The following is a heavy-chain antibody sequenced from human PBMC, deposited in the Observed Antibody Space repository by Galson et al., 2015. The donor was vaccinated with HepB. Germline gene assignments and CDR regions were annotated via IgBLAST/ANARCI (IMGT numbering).Heavy chain of an antibody. D-gene: IGHD3-10*01. Sequence: SLRLSCAASGSTVISNYVTWVRQAPGKGLEWVSVIYFDGTTSYAEAVMGGFTISRDHSKNTLYLQINSRRDEETAVYYCARGGWFGDAIDGWGQGTLVTYSS. CDR1: GSTVISNY. CDR3: ARGGWFGDAIDG. J-gene: IGHJ3*01. V-gene: IGHV3-66*01. CDR2: IYFDGTT.